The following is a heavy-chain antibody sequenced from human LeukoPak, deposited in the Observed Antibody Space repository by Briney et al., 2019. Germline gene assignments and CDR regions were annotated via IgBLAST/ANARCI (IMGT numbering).Heavy chain of an antibody. D-gene: IGHD3-22*01. J-gene: IGHJ4*02. V-gene: IGHV3-23*01. Sequence: GGSLRLSCAASGFTFSSYAMSWVRQAPGKGLEWVSAISGSGGSTYYADSVKGRFTISRDNSKNTLYLQMNSLRAEDTAVYYCAELSMGYDSSGYYYDFDYWGQGTLVTVSS. CDR1: GFTFSSYA. CDR2: ISGSGGST. CDR3: AELSMGYDSSGYYYDFDY.